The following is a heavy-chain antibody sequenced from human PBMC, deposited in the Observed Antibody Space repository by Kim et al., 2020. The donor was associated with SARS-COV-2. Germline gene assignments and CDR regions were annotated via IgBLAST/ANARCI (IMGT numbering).Heavy chain of an antibody. V-gene: IGHV1-69*13. Sequence: SVKVSCKASGGTFSSYAISWVRQAPGQGLEWMGGIIPIFGTANYAQKFQGRVTIXSDXSTSTAYIXLXSLRSEDTAVYYCAREGXIAAXPPRLGGMDVWGXXXXVTVSS. J-gene: IGHJ6*02. CDR2: IIPIFGTA. CDR1: GGTFSSYA. CDR3: AREGXIAAXPPRLGGMDV. D-gene: IGHD6-6*01.